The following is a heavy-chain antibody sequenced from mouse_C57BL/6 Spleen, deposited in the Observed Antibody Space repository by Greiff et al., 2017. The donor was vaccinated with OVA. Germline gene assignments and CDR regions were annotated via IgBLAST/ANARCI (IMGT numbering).Heavy chain of an antibody. CDR2: IDPETGGT. V-gene: IGHV1-15*01. CDR3: TREGGPRFAY. D-gene: IGHD3-3*01. J-gene: IGHJ3*01. Sequence: VKLVESGAELVRPGASVTLSCKASGYTFTDYEMHWVKQTPVHGLEWIGAIDPETGGTAYNQKFKGKAILTADKSSRTAYMELRSLTSEDSAVYYCTREGGPRFAYWGQGTLVTVSA. CDR1: GYTFTDYE.